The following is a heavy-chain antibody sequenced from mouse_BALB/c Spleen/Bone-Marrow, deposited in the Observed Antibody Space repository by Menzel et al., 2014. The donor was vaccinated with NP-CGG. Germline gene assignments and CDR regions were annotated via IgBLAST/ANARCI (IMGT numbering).Heavy chain of an antibody. CDR1: GYTFTDYA. Sequence: VKLMESGAELVRPGASVKISCKGSGYTFTDYAMHWVKQSHAKSLEWIGVISTYYGDASYNQKFKGKATMTVDKSSSTAYMELARLTSEDSAIYYCARGGSTMITTFAYWGQGTLVTVSA. D-gene: IGHD2-4*01. CDR2: ISTYYGDA. CDR3: ARGGSTMITTFAY. V-gene: IGHV1S137*01. J-gene: IGHJ3*01.